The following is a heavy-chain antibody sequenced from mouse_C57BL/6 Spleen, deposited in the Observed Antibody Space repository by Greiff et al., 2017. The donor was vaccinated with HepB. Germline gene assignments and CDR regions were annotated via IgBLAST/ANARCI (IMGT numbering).Heavy chain of an antibody. V-gene: IGHV1-53*01. CDR1: GYTFTSYW. J-gene: IGHJ1*03. D-gene: IGHD2-1*01. CDR2: INPSNGGT. Sequence: QVQLQQPGTELVKPGASVKLSCKASGYTFTSYWMHWVKQRPGQGLEWIGNINPSNGGTNYNEKFKSKATLTVDKSSGTAYMQLSSLTSEDSAVYYCARGDPYGNYAYFDVWGTGTTVTVSS. CDR3: ARGDPYGNYAYFDV.